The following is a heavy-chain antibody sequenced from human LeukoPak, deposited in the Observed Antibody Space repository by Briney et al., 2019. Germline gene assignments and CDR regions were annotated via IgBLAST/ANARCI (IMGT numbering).Heavy chain of an antibody. CDR1: GFAFSTND. Sequence: PGGSLRLSCAASGFAFSTNDIHWVRQAPGKGLEWVAFIRYDGSNKYYADSVKGRFTISRDNSKNTLYLQMNSLRPEDTAVYYCAKTSGYWEVIDYWGQGTLVTVSS. V-gene: IGHV3-30*02. J-gene: IGHJ4*02. CDR3: AKTSGYWEVIDY. CDR2: IRYDGSNK. D-gene: IGHD2-8*02.